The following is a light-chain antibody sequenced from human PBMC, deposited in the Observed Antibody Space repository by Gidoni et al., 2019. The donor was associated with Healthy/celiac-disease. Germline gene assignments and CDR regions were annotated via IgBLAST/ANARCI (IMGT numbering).Light chain of an antibody. V-gene: IGKV1-39*01. J-gene: IGKJ2*01. CDR2: AAS. Sequence: DIQMTQSPSSLSASVGDRVTITCRASQSMSSYLNWYQQKPGKAPKLLIYAASSLQSGVPSRFSGSGSGTDFTLTISSLQPEDFATYYCQQSYSTLEYTFGQGTKLEI. CDR1: QSMSSY. CDR3: QQSYSTLEYT.